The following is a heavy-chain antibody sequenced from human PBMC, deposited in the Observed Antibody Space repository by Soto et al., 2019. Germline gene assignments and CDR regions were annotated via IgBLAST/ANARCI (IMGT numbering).Heavy chain of an antibody. CDR3: ARGRARMIFFFYGMDA. J-gene: IGHJ6*01. CDR2: INAGNGNT. D-gene: IGHD3-3*01. V-gene: IGHV1-3*01. CDR1: GYTFTSYA. Sequence: ASVKVSCKASGYTFTSYAMHWVRQAPGQRLEWMGWINAGNGNTKYSQKFQGRVTITRDTSASTAYTELSSLRSDDTALYYCARGRARMIFFFYGMDACGQG.